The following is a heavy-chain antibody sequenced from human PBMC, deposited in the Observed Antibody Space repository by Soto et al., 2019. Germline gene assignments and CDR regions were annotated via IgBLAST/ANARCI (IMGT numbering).Heavy chain of an antibody. CDR2: ISYDGSNK. CDR3: AKDYYGSGRNAFDI. V-gene: IGHV3-30*18. CDR1: GFTFSSYG. Sequence: PGGSLRLSCAASGFTFSSYGMHWGRQAPGKGLEWVAVISYDGSNKYYADSVKGRFTISRDNSKNTLYLQMNSLRAEDTAVYYCAKDYYGSGRNAFDIWGQGTMVTVS. J-gene: IGHJ3*02. D-gene: IGHD3-10*01.